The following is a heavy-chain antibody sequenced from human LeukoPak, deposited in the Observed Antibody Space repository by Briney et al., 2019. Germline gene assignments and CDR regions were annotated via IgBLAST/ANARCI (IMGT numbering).Heavy chain of an antibody. V-gene: IGHV1-18*01. Sequence: ASVKLSCKASGYTFTSYGISWVRQAPGQGLEWMGWISAYNGNTNYAQKLQGRVTMTTDTSTSTAYMELRSLRSDDTAVYYCAVWRECSGGSRRYRFDPWGQGTLVTVSS. D-gene: IGHD2-15*01. CDR1: GYTFTSYG. CDR2: ISAYNGNT. CDR3: AVWRECSGGSRRYRFDP. J-gene: IGHJ5*02.